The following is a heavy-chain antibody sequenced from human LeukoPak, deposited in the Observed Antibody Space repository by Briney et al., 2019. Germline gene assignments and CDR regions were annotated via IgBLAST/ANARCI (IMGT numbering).Heavy chain of an antibody. D-gene: IGHD2/OR15-2a*01. V-gene: IGHV3-23*01. CDR2: IRGNGGGT. CDR3: VRGESGIQENSFDI. J-gene: IGHJ3*02. CDR1: GFTFSSYV. Sequence: GGSLRLSCAASGFTFSSYVMSWVRQAPGKGLEWVSSIRGNGGGTDYADSVKGRFTISRDNSRSTLFLQMSSLRVEDTAVYSCVRGESGIQENSFDIWGQGTLVTVSS.